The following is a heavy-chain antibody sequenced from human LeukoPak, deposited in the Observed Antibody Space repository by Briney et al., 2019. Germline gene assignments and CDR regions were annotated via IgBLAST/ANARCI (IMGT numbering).Heavy chain of an antibody. Sequence: GGSLRLSCAASGFTFSMYTMNWIRQAPGKGLEWVSLISGDGVSTFYADSVKGRFSISRDNSKNSLSLEMNSLRTEDTAMYYCARESGKFDYWGQGTLVAVSS. CDR1: GFTFSMYT. CDR2: ISGDGVST. CDR3: ARESGKFDY. V-gene: IGHV3-43*02. J-gene: IGHJ4*02.